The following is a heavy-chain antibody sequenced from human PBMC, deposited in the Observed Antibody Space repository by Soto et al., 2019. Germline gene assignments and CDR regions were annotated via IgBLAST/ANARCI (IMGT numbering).Heavy chain of an antibody. CDR1: GFTVSGNY. CDR2: LYSGGPT. D-gene: IGHD1-26*01. CDR3: ARDMSGGTYNYYYGMDV. Sequence: GGSLRLSCAASGFTVSGNYMTWVRQAPGKGLEWVSILYSGGPTYYADSVKGRFTISRDNSKNTLYLQMNSLRADDTAVYYCARDMSGGTYNYYYGMDVWGQGTTVTVSS. V-gene: IGHV3-53*01. J-gene: IGHJ6*02.